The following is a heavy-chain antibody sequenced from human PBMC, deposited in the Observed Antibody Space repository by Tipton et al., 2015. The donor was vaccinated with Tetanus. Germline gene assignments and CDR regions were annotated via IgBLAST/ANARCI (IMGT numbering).Heavy chain of an antibody. CDR3: AREDCYDSSGYWYDAFDI. CDR1: GYTSTSYG. J-gene: IGHJ3*02. CDR2: ISAYNGNT. D-gene: IGHD3-22*01. V-gene: IGHV1-18*01. Sequence: QLVQSGAEVKKPGASVKVSCKASGYTSTSYGISWVRQAPGQGLEWMGWISAYNGNTNYAQKLQGRVTMTTDTSTSTAYMELRSLRSDDTAVYYRAREDCYDSSGYWYDAFDIWGQGTMVTVSS.